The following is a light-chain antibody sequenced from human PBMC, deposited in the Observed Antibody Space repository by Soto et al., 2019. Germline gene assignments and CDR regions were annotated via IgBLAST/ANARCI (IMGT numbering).Light chain of an antibody. CDR3: MQGTHWPYT. J-gene: IGKJ2*01. CDR1: QSLVHTDGSTY. Sequence: DVVMTQSPLSLPVTLGQPASISCRSSQSLVHTDGSTYLNWFQQRPGHSPRRLISRVSNRDSGVPDRFSGSGSGTDFTLTISRVEAEDVGVYYCMQGTHWPYTFGQGTKLEIK. CDR2: RVS. V-gene: IGKV2-30*02.